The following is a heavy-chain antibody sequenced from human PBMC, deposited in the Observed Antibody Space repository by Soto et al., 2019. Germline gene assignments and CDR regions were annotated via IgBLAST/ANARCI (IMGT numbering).Heavy chain of an antibody. J-gene: IGHJ4*02. CDR1: GFTFSSYW. CDR3: AKVRFRYCSSTSCYGRGFDY. V-gene: IGHV3-7*01. D-gene: IGHD2-2*01. CDR2: IKEDGSGT. Sequence: GGSLRLSCAASGFTFSSYWMSWVRQAPGKGLEWVSNIKEDGSGTYYVDSVKGRFTISRDNSKNTLYLQMNSLRAEDTAVYYCAKVRFRYCSSTSCYGRGFDYWGQGTLVTVSS.